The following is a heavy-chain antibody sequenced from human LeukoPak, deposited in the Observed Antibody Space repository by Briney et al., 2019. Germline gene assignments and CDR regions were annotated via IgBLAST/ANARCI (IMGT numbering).Heavy chain of an antibody. CDR2: IYYTGST. V-gene: IGHV4-59*08. J-gene: IGHJ4*02. D-gene: IGHD3-10*01. CDR1: GGSISSYY. CDR3: ARHAGSGAPDN. Sequence: SETLSLTCTVSGGSISSYYWSWIRQPPGKGLEWIGYIYYTGSTNYNPSLKTRVTMSVDTSKKQFSLKLSSVTAADTAVYYCARHAGSGAPDNWGQGTLVTVSS.